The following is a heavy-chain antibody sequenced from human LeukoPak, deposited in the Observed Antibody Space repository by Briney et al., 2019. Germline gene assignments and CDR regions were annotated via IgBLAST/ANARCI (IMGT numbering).Heavy chain of an antibody. CDR2: IYYSGST. CDR1: GGSISSSSYY. CDR3: APGIYYYDSSGRGDNWFGP. J-gene: IGHJ5*02. D-gene: IGHD3-22*01. Sequence: SETLSLTCTVSGGSISSSSYYWGWIRQPPGKGLEWIGSIYYSGSTYYNPSLKSRVTISVDTSKNQFSLKLSSVTAADTAVYYCAPGIYYYDSSGRGDNWFGPWGQGTLVTVSS. V-gene: IGHV4-39*07.